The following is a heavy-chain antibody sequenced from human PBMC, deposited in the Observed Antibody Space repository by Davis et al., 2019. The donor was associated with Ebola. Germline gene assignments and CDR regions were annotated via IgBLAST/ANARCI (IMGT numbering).Heavy chain of an antibody. J-gene: IGHJ2*01. CDR3: AKDRGNWGLDWYFDL. V-gene: IGHV3-48*02. Sequence: GGSLRLSCAASGFTFSTYAMNWVRQAPGKGLEWVSYMSHSSNTIYYADSVKGRFTISRDNAKNSLFLQMNNLRDEDTAVYYCAKDRGNWGLDWYFDLWGRGTLVTVSS. CDR2: MSHSSNTI. D-gene: IGHD7-27*01. CDR1: GFTFSTYA.